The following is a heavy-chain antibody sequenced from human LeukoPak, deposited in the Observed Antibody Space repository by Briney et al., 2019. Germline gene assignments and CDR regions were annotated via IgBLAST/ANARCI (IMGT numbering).Heavy chain of an antibody. J-gene: IGHJ3*02. V-gene: IGHV1-69*13. CDR3: AREEREYCGGDCNDAFDI. D-gene: IGHD2-21*02. Sequence: ASVKVSCKASGGTFSSYAISWVRQAPGQGLEWMGGIIPIFGTANYAQKFQGRVTITADESTSIAYMELSSLRSEDTAVYYCAREEREYCGGDCNDAFDIWGQGTMVTVSS. CDR1: GGTFSSYA. CDR2: IIPIFGTA.